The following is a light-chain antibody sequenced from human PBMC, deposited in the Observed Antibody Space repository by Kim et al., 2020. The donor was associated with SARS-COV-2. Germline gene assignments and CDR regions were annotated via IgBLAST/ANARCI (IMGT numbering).Light chain of an antibody. CDR3: QQYYSYPVT. J-gene: IGKJ4*01. CDR1: QGISSY. V-gene: IGKV1-8*01. CDR2: AAS. Sequence: AATGARVTITCRASQGISSYLAWYQQKPGKAPKLLIYAASTLQSGVPSRFSGSGSGTDFTLTISCLQSEDFATYYCQQYYSYPVTFGGGTKVEI.